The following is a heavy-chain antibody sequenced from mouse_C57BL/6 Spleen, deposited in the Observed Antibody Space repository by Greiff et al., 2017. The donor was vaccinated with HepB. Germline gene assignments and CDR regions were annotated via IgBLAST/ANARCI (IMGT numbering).Heavy chain of an antibody. CDR2: INPNNGGT. D-gene: IGHD2-4*01. Sequence: EVQLQQSGPELVKPGASVKIPCKASGYTFTDYNMDWVKQSHGKSLEWIGDINPNNGGTIYNQKFKGKATLTVDKSSSTAYMELRSLTSEDTAVYYCARSDYDAYWYFDVWGTGTTVTVSS. J-gene: IGHJ1*03. CDR1: GYTFTDYN. CDR3: ARSDYDAYWYFDV. V-gene: IGHV1-18*01.